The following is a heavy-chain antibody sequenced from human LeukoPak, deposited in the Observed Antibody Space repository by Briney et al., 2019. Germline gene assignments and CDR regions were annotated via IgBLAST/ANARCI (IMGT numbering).Heavy chain of an antibody. CDR1: GFTFDDYG. D-gene: IGHD3-10*02. Sequence: PGGSLRLSCAASGFTFDDYGMSWVRQAPGKGLEWVSGINWNGGSTGYADSVKGRFTISRDNAENSLYLQMNSLRAEDTAVYYCAELGITMIGGVWGTGTTVTISS. CDR3: AELGITMIGGV. V-gene: IGHV3-20*04. CDR2: INWNGGST. J-gene: IGHJ6*04.